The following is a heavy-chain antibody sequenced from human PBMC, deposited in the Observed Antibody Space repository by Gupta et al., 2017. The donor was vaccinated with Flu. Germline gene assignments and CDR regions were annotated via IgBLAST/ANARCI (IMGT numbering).Heavy chain of an antibody. J-gene: IGHJ4*02. D-gene: IGHD2-15*01. V-gene: IGHV3-21*01. CDR3: AKEGRGGFYVSD. CDR2: INDGGTNI. Sequence: EVQLVESGGGLVKPGGALRRSCPASGFTFSSYHMNWVRQAPGRGREWVSSINDGGTNIFYADSLDGRFTISRDNAKNSLYLQMNSLRVEDTAVYDCAKEGRGGFYVSDWGQGTLVTVSS. CDR1: GFTFSSYH.